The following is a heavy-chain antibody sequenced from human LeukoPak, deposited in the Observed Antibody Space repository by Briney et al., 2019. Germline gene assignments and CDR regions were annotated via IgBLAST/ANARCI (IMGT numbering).Heavy chain of an antibody. D-gene: IGHD2-15*01. Sequence: PGGSLRLSCAASGFTFSSYAMSWVRQAPGKGLEWVSGISASGGSTYYADSVKGRFTISRDNSKNTLYLQMNSLRAEDTAVYYCVKDCSGGSCYSDYWGQGTLVTVSS. CDR1: GFTFSSYA. J-gene: IGHJ4*02. CDR2: ISASGGST. CDR3: VKDCSGGSCYSDY. V-gene: IGHV3-23*01.